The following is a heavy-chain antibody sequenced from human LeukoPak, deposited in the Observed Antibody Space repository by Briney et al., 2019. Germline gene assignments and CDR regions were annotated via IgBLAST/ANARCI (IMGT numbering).Heavy chain of an antibody. CDR3: ARVVLSSSWRGYYYYMDV. V-gene: IGHV3-23*01. J-gene: IGHJ6*03. CDR1: GFTFSSYA. D-gene: IGHD6-13*01. CDR2: ISGSGGST. Sequence: PGGSLRLSCAASGFTFSSYAMSWVRQAPGKGLEWVSAISGSGGSTYYADSVKGRFTISRDNSKNTLYLQMNSLRAEDTAVYYCARVVLSSSWRGYYYYMDVWGKGTTVTISS.